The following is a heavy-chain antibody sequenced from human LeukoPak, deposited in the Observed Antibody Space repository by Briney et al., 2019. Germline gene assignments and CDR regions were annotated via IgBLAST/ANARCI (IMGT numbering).Heavy chain of an antibody. CDR1: GGSFSGYY. D-gene: IGHD5-24*01. Sequence: SETLSLTCAVYGGSFSGYYWSWIRQPPGKGLEWIGEITYDGRTKYNPSLRSRVSISVDTSKNQFSLKLSSVTAADTAVYYCARRRWLQFPFDYWGQGTLVTVSS. CDR2: ITYDGRT. V-gene: IGHV4-34*01. J-gene: IGHJ4*02. CDR3: ARRRWLQFPFDY.